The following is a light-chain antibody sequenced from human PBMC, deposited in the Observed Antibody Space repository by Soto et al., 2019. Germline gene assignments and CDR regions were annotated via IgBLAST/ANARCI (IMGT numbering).Light chain of an antibody. CDR2: AAS. CDR1: LSVGSS. V-gene: IGKV3-15*01. J-gene: IGKJ1*01. CDR3: QQYNNWRT. Sequence: EIVMTQSPATLSVSPGESATLSCRASLSVGSSLAWFQQKPGQAPRLIIHAASTRATGIPARFSGSGFGTEFTLTISSLQSEAFAVYYCQQYNNWRTFGQGTKVDIK.